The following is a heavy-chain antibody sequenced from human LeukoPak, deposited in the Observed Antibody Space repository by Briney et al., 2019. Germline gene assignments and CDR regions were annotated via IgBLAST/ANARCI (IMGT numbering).Heavy chain of an antibody. V-gene: IGHV3-23*01. D-gene: IGHD5-24*01. CDR2: ISGSGGST. Sequence: GGSLRLSCAASGFTFDSYAMSWVRQAPGKGLEWVSVISGSGGSTYYADSVKGRFTISRDNSKNTLYLQMSSLRAEDTAMYYCAKDAGWLQLDFWGQGALVTVSS. CDR1: GFTFDSYA. J-gene: IGHJ4*02. CDR3: AKDAGWLQLDF.